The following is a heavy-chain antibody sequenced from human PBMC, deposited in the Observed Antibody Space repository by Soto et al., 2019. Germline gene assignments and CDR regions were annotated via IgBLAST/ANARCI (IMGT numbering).Heavy chain of an antibody. D-gene: IGHD3-3*01. CDR3: ARDRSPDSDFWSANHIGYHYYGMAV. J-gene: IGHJ6*04. Sequence: PSETLSLTCTVSGGALSNFYWNWIRQPPGKGLEWIGYIFDSGITNYNPSLKSRVAISVDTSKNQFSLKLRSVTAADTAIYYCARDRSPDSDFWSANHIGYHYYGMAVWGEGTLVTVYS. V-gene: IGHV4-59*01. CDR2: IFDSGIT. CDR1: GGALSNFY.